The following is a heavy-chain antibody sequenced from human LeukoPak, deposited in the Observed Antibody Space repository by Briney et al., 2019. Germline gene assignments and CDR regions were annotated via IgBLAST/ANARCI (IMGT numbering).Heavy chain of an antibody. CDR1: GFTFSSYD. J-gene: IGHJ4*02. CDR2: IGTAGDP. V-gene: IGHV3-13*05. CDR3: ARANPYDSSGYYYDY. D-gene: IGHD3-22*01. Sequence: GGSLRLSCAASGFTFSSYDMHWVRQATGKGLEWVSAIGTAGDPYYPGSVKGRFTISRENAKNSLYLQMNSLRAGDTAVYYCARANPYDSSGYYYDYWGQGTLVTVSS.